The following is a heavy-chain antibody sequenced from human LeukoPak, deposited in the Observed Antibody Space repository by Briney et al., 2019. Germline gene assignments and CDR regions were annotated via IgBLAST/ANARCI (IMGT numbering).Heavy chain of an antibody. Sequence: PLETLSLTCTVSGDSISNYYWSWIRQPAGKGLEWIGRIYTSGSTNYNPSLKSRATMSVDTSKNQFSLKLSSVTAADTAVYYCARVSLVRGAPDYYFDYWGQGTLVTVSS. CDR2: IYTSGST. CDR1: GDSISNYY. J-gene: IGHJ4*02. V-gene: IGHV4-4*07. CDR3: ARVSLVRGAPDYYFDY. D-gene: IGHD3-10*01.